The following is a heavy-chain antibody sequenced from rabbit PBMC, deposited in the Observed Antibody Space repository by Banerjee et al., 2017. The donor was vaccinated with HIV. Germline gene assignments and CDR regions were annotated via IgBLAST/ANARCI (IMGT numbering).Heavy chain of an antibody. D-gene: IGHD1-1*01. CDR1: GFSFSNKYV. Sequence: SGFSFSNKYVMCWVRQAPGKGLEWIACIYAGSSGSTYYASWAKGRFTISKTSSTTVTLQMTSLTAADTATYFCARHETGTSGWNLALGGQGTLVTVS. CDR3: ARHETGTSGWNLAL. J-gene: IGHJ4*01. CDR2: IYAGSSGST. V-gene: IGHV1S40*01.